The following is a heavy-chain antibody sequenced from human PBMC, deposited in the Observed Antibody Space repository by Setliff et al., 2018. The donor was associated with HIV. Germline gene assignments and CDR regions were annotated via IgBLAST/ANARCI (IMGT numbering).Heavy chain of an antibody. V-gene: IGHV4-39*01. CDR2: IYYSGAT. CDR3: ARLGYVSGGFYKTPGPYYFDY. Sequence: KTSETLSLTCTVSGGSMSSSSYYWGWIRQTPDKGLEWIGIIYYSGATYYNPSLTSRVTISVDTSRNQFSLKLRSVTAADTAAYYCARLGYVSGGFYKTPGPYYFDYWGQGALVTRLL. CDR1: GGSMSSSSYY. J-gene: IGHJ4*02. D-gene: IGHD3-10*01.